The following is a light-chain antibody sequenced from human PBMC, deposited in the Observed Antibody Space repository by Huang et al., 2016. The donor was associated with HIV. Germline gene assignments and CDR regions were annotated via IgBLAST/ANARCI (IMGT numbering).Light chain of an antibody. CDR2: AAS. V-gene: IGKV1-39*01. CDR1: QSISRY. CDR3: QQSYSNTFT. Sequence: DIQMTQSPSSLSASVGDRVIITCRASQSISRYLNWYQQQPGKAPNLLIYAASSLQSGGPSRFSGSGSGTDFTLTIRSLQPEDFATYYCQQSYSNTFTFGAGTKVDVK. J-gene: IGKJ3*01.